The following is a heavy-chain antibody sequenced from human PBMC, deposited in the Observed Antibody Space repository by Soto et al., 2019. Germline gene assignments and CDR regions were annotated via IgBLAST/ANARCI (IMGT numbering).Heavy chain of an antibody. Sequence: PGGSLRLSCAASGFAFSGYWMSWVRQAPGKGLEGVANIKQDGSEKYYADSVKGRFTISRDNSKNTLYLQMNSLRAEDTAVYYCTSRGSGSYLVLPGVDYWGQGTLVTVS. CDR1: GFAFSGYW. V-gene: IGHV3-7*03. J-gene: IGHJ4*02. CDR2: IKQDGSEK. CDR3: TSRGSGSYLVLPGVDY. D-gene: IGHD3-10*01.